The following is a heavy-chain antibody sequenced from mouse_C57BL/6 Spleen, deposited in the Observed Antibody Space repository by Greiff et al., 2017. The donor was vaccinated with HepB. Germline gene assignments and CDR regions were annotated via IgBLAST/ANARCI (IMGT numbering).Heavy chain of an antibody. Sequence: EVKLMESGGGLVQPGGSLKLSCAASGFTFSDYGMAWVRQAPRKGPEWVAFISNLAYSIYYADTVTGRFTISRENAKNTLYLEMSSLRSEDTAMYYCARRGYYYGSSYGYWDFDVWGTGTTVTVSS. CDR2: ISNLAYSI. CDR1: GFTFSDYG. CDR3: ARRGYYYGSSYGYWDFDV. V-gene: IGHV5-15*01. J-gene: IGHJ1*03. D-gene: IGHD1-1*01.